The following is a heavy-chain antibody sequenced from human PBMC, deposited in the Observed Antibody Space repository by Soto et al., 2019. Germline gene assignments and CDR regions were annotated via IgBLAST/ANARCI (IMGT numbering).Heavy chain of an antibody. CDR3: ARHYCTTTSCYGILNY. Sequence: GGSLRLSCAASGFTFSSYAMSWVRQAPGKGLEWVSCISTSGGNTYYADSVKGRFTISRDNAKNSLYLQMSSLRAEDTAVYYCARHYCTTTSCYGILNYWGQGALVTVSS. CDR1: GFTFSSYA. J-gene: IGHJ4*02. CDR2: ISTSGGNT. D-gene: IGHD2-2*01. V-gene: IGHV3-21*01.